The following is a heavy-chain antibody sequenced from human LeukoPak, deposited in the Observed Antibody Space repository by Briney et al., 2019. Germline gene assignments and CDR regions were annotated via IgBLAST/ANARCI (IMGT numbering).Heavy chain of an antibody. Sequence: SETLSLTCTVSGGSISSYYWSWIRQPPGKGLEWIGYIYYSGSTNYNPSLKSRVTISVDTSKNQFSLKLSSATAADTAVYYCARDDAQDDFWSGYTHPPGLGAWGQGTLVTVSS. J-gene: IGHJ5*02. V-gene: IGHV4-59*01. CDR1: GGSISSYY. D-gene: IGHD3-3*01. CDR2: IYYSGST. CDR3: ARDDAQDDFWSGYTHPPGLGA.